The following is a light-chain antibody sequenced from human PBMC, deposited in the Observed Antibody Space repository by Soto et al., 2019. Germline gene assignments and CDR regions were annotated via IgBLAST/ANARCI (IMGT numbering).Light chain of an antibody. CDR3: QQYDESPLT. CDR2: GAS. J-gene: IGKJ4*01. CDR1: QSVSSSY. V-gene: IGKV3-20*01. Sequence: ESVLTHSPGTLSLSPGQRATPSCTASQSVSSSYLAWYQQKDGQAPRLLIYGASSRAAGIPDRFSGGGTATDFNLTISRLEAEELAVYDCQQYDESPLTFGGGTKVDIK.